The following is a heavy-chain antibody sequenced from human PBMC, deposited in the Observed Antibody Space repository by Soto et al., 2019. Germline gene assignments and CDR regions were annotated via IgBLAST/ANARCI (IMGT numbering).Heavy chain of an antibody. CDR1: GGTFSSYA. D-gene: IGHD6-19*01. Sequence: SVKVSCKASGGTFSSYAISWVRQAPGQGLEWMGGIIPIFGTANYAQKFQGRVTITADKSTSTAYMELSSLRPEDTAVYYCARGTRGSGWQLAPFDYWGQGTLVTVSS. CDR3: ARGTRGSGWQLAPFDY. CDR2: IIPIFGTA. V-gene: IGHV1-69*06. J-gene: IGHJ4*02.